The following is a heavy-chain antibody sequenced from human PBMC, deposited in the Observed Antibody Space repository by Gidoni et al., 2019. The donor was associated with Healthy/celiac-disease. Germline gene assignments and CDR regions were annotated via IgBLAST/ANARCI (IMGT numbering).Heavy chain of an antibody. CDR1: GGSLSSGSYY. CDR3: ARADPGVYEGLDAFDI. Sequence: QVQLQASGPGLVKPSQTLSLPCTVSGGSLSSGSYYWSWIRQPAGKGLEWIGRIYTSGSTNYNPSLKSRVTISVDTSKNQFSLKLSSVTAADTAVYYCARADPGVYEGLDAFDIWGQGTMVTVSS. CDR2: IYTSGST. V-gene: IGHV4-61*02. D-gene: IGHD6-13*01. J-gene: IGHJ3*02.